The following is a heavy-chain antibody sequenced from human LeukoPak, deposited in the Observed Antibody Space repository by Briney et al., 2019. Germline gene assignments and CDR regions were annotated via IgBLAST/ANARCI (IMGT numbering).Heavy chain of an antibody. V-gene: IGHV3-49*04. CDR1: EFTFSSYA. J-gene: IGHJ4*02. CDR3: TRMGLYCSGGSCQRIPDY. Sequence: GALRLSCAASEFTFSSYAMSWVRQAPGKGLEWVGFIRSKAYGGTTEYAASVKGRFTISRDDSKSIAYLQMNSLKTEDTAVYYCTRMGLYCSGGSCQRIPDYWGQGTLVTVSS. D-gene: IGHD2-15*01. CDR2: IRSKAYGGTT.